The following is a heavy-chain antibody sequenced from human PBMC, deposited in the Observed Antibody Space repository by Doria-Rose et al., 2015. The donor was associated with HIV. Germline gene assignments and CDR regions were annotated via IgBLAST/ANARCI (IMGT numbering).Heavy chain of an antibody. J-gene: IGHJ6*03. V-gene: IGHV4-4*09. CDR2: IYSSGST. D-gene: IGHD3-10*01. CDR3: ARFRPSRGIYYSLDV. Sequence: GLVRPAETLSLTCTVSGGSISSYYWNWIRQPPGKGPEWIGYIYSSGSTHYNSSLKSRVTISIDTSKNQFSLKLSSVTAADTAVYYCARFRPSRGIYYSLDVWGKGTTVTVSS. CDR1: GGSISSYY.